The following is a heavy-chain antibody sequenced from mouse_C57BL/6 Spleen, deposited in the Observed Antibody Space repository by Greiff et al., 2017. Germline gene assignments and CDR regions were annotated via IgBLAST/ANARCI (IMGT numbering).Heavy chain of an antibody. Sequence: QVQLKESGPELVKPGASVKISCKASGYAFSSSWMNWVKQRPGKGLEWIGRIYPGDGDTNYNGKFKGKATLTADKSSSTAYMQLSSLTSEDSAVYFCARGGPSDYWGQGTTLTVSS. CDR2: IYPGDGDT. V-gene: IGHV1-82*01. CDR1: GYAFSSSW. D-gene: IGHD3-3*01. CDR3: ARGGPSDY. J-gene: IGHJ2*01.